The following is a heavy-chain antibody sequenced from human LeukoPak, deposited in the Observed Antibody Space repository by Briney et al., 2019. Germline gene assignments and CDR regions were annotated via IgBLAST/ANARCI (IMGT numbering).Heavy chain of an antibody. V-gene: IGHV3-7*04. CDR1: GFTFSSYW. CDR3: VRGFCSSTSCLRRLDY. CDR2: IKQDGSEE. J-gene: IGHJ4*02. D-gene: IGHD2-2*01. Sequence: AGGSLRLSCAASGFTFSSYWMSWVRQAPGKGLEWVANIKQDGSEEYYVDSVKGRFTISRDNAKNSLYLQMNSLRAEDTAVYYCVRGFCSSTSCLRRLDYWGQGTLVTVSS.